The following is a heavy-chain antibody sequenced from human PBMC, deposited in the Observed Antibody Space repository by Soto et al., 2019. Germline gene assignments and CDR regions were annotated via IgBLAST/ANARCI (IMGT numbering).Heavy chain of an antibody. D-gene: IGHD3-3*01. CDR2: ISGNGGTT. CDR3: AKGKANTMFGVDTLFDY. CDR1: GFTFSSYA. J-gene: IGHJ4*02. V-gene: IGHV3-23*01. Sequence: GGSLRLSCAASGFTFSSYAMSWVRQAPGKGLGWVSLISGNGGTTNYADSVKGRFTISRDNSKKTVYLQMNYLRADDTAVYYCAKGKANTMFGVDTLFDYWGQGTLVTVSS.